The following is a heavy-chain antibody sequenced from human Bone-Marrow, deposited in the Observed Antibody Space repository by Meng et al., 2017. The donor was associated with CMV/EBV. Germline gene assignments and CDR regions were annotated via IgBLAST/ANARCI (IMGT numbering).Heavy chain of an antibody. V-gene: IGHV3-69-1*02. Sequence: GGSLRLSCAASGFTFSSYSMNWVRQAPGKGLEWVSSISSSSTIYYADSVKGRFTISRDNAKNSLYLQMNSLRAEDTAVYYCARELRFLEGDYYYGMDVWGQGTTVTVSS. CDR3: ARELRFLEGDYYYGMDV. J-gene: IGHJ6*02. CDR1: GFTFSSYS. CDR2: ISSSSTI. D-gene: IGHD3-3*01.